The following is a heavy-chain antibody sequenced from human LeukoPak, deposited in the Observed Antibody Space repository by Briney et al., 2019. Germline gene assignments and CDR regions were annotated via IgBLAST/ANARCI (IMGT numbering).Heavy chain of an antibody. V-gene: IGHV1-2*06. CDR3: AIRGEGSSWSGYGDY. CDR2: INPNSGGT. Sequence: GASVKVSCKASGYTFTGYYMHWVRQAPGQGLEWMGRINPNSGGTNYAQKFQGRVTMTRDTSISTACMELSRLRSDDTAVYYCAIRGEGSSWSGYGDYWGQGTLVTVSS. D-gene: IGHD6-13*01. CDR1: GYTFTGYY. J-gene: IGHJ4*02.